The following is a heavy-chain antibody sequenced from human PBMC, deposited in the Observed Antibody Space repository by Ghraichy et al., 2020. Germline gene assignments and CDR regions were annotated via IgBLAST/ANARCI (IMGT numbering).Heavy chain of an antibody. D-gene: IGHD6-13*01. CDR3: ARDIKSSSWSYYYYAMDV. Sequence: GGSLRLSCSASGFTFSAYSMHWVRQAPGKGLEWVAVLSYDGFSKYYADSVTGRFTMSRDNSKNTLYLQMNSLRAEDTAVYYCARDIKSSSWSYYYYAMDVWGQGTTVTVSS. CDR1: GFTFSAYS. V-gene: IGHV3-30*04. J-gene: IGHJ6*02. CDR2: LSYDGFSK.